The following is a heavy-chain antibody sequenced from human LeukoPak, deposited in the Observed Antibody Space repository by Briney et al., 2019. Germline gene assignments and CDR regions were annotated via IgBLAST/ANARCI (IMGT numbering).Heavy chain of an antibody. CDR2: ISAYNGNT. CDR3: QVATIEEDGVLEFDY. CDR1: GYTFTSYG. D-gene: IGHD5-12*01. Sequence: ASVKVSCKASGYTFTSYGISWVRQAPGQGLEWMGWISAYNGNTNYAQKLQGRVTMTTDTSTSTAYMELRSLRSDDTAVYYCQVATIEEDGVLEFDYWGQGTLVSVSS. J-gene: IGHJ4*02. V-gene: IGHV1-18*01.